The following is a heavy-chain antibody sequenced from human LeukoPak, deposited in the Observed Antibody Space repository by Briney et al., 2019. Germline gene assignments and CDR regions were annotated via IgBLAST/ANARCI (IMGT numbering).Heavy chain of an antibody. V-gene: IGHV3-23*01. J-gene: IGHJ4*02. D-gene: IGHD3-22*01. Sequence: TGGSLRLSCAASGFTFSSYAMSWVRQAPGKGLEWVSGISGSGSSTDYADSVKGRFSISRDNSKNTLYLQMDSLRAEDTAVYYCAKTPPYDGSRYWYYFDYWGQGTLVTVSS. CDR2: ISGSGSST. CDR1: GFTFSSYA. CDR3: AKTPPYDGSRYWYYFDY.